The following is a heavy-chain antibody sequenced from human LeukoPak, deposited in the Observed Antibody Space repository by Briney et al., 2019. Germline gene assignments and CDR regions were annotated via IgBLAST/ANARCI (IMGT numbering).Heavy chain of an antibody. CDR1: GGSISSSSYY. Sequence: SETLSLTCTVSGGSISSSSYYWGWIRQPPGKGLEWIVSIYYSGSTYYNPSLKSRVTISVDTSKNQFSLKLSSVTAADTAVYYCARDPAVFDTSVVVVAGSYYYYMDVWGKGTTVTVSS. D-gene: IGHD2-15*01. CDR2: IYYSGST. J-gene: IGHJ6*03. V-gene: IGHV4-39*07. CDR3: ARDPAVFDTSVVVVAGSYYYYMDV.